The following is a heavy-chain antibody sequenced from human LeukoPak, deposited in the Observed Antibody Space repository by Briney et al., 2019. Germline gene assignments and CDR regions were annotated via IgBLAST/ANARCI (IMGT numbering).Heavy chain of an antibody. CDR1: GFTFRNYA. CDR2: IYSGGAT. Sequence: GGSLRLFCAASGFTFRNYAMNWVRQAPGKGLEWVSVIYSGGATYYADSVKGRFTISRDKSKNTLYLQMNSLRAEDTAVYYCARGYDSGGYYWGQGTLVTVSS. J-gene: IGHJ4*02. CDR3: ARGYDSGGYY. D-gene: IGHD3-22*01. V-gene: IGHV3-66*01.